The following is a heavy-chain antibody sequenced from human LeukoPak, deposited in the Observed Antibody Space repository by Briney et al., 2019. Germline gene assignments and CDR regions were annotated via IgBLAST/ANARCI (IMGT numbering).Heavy chain of an antibody. D-gene: IGHD2-2*01. V-gene: IGHV3-9*01. J-gene: IGHJ1*01. Sequence: GGSLRLSCAASGFTFSSCAMHWVRQAPGKGLEWVSGISWNSGSIGYADSVKGRFTISRDNAKNSLYLQMNSLRAEDTALYYCAKGYCSSTSCYFQHWGQGTLVTVSS. CDR2: ISWNSGSI. CDR3: AKGYCSSTSCYFQH. CDR1: GFTFSSCA.